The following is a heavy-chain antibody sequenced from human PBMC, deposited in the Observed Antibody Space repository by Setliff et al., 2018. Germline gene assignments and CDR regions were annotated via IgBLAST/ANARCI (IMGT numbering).Heavy chain of an antibody. CDR3: ARFQGTVSTTGYHMDA. Sequence: GGSLSLSCAASGFTFSAFGITWVRQAPGKGLEWVSWISSNINYKYYGDSVRGRFTISRDNAKKSVYLRLTSLRAEDTAVYFCARFQGTVSTTGYHMDAWGKGTTVTVSS. CDR2: ISSNINYK. V-gene: IGHV3-21*01. CDR1: GFTFSAFG. D-gene: IGHD6-13*01. J-gene: IGHJ6*03.